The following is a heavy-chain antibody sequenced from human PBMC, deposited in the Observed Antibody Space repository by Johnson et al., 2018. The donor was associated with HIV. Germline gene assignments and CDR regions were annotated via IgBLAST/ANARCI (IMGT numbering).Heavy chain of an antibody. Sequence: QVQLVESGGGVVQPGRSLRLSCAASGFTFSSYAMHWVRQAPGKGLEWVAVISYDGSNKYYADSVKGRFTISRDNSKNTRYLQMNSLRAEDTAVYYCARVGLLPIGTSDAFDIWGQGTMVTVSS. CDR3: ARVGLLPIGTSDAFDI. D-gene: IGHD3-22*01. J-gene: IGHJ3*02. CDR2: ISYDGSNK. CDR1: GFTFSSYA. V-gene: IGHV3-30-3*01.